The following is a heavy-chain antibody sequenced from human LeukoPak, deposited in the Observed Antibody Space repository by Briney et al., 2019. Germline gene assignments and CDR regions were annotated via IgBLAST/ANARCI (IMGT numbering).Heavy chain of an antibody. CDR3: ARGLLVGYCSSTSCPPFDY. V-gene: IGHV3-30-3*01. CDR2: ISYDGSNK. Sequence: GRSLRLSCAASGFTFSSYAMHWVRQAPGKGLEWVAVISYDGSNKYYADSVKGRFTISRDNSKNTLCLQMNSLRAEDTAVYYCARGLLVGYCSSTSCPPFDYWGQGTLVTVSS. D-gene: IGHD2-2*01. J-gene: IGHJ4*02. CDR1: GFTFSSYA.